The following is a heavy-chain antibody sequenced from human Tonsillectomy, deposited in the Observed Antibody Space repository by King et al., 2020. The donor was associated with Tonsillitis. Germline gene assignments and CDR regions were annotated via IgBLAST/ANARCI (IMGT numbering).Heavy chain of an antibody. V-gene: IGHV3-30*02. D-gene: IGHD1-14*01. CDR3: ARQALGRGTYFDAFDI. CDR2: LRYDGSNR. Sequence: VQLVESGGGVVQPGGSLRLSCTASGFALSGYGMHWVRHAPGKGLEWVAFLRYDGSNRYFGDSVKGRFTISRDSSKNTLSLQMNSLRAEDTAVYYCARQALGRGTYFDAFDIWGQGTMVTVSS. CDR1: GFALSGYG. J-gene: IGHJ3*02.